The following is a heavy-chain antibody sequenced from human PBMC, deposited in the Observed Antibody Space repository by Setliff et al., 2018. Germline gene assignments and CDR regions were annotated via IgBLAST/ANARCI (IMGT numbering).Heavy chain of an antibody. Sequence: GASVKVSCKASGGTFSSCAISWVRQAPGQGLEWMGGIIPILGIANYAQKFQGRVTITADKSTSTAYMELSSLRSEDTAVYYCARVPLVSGYYYGPYYYYYMDVWGKGTTVTVSS. J-gene: IGHJ6*03. CDR3: ARVPLVSGYYYGPYYYYYMDV. D-gene: IGHD3-22*01. CDR1: GGTFSSCA. V-gene: IGHV1-69*10. CDR2: IIPILGIA.